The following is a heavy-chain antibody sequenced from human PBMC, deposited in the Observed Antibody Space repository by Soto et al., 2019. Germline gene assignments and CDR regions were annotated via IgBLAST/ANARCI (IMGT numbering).Heavy chain of an antibody. CDR3: ARDRGYNTGWYGGALDF. V-gene: IGHV3-48*03. CDR2: ISGRGTSI. Sequence: EVQLVESGGGLVQPGESLRLSCSASGFTFSTYEMNWVRQAPGKGLEWVAYISGRGTSIFYAASVKGRFAISRDNDNASVSLLMNNLRVDDTAVYYCARDRGYNTGWYGGALDFWGQGPLVTVSS. J-gene: IGHJ4*02. D-gene: IGHD2-8*02. CDR1: GFTFSTYE.